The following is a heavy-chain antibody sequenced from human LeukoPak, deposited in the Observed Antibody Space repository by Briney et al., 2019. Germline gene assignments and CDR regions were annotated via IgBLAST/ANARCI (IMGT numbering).Heavy chain of an antibody. CDR2: ISSSSSYI. Sequence: GGSLRLSCAASGFTFSSYSMDWVRQAPGKGLEWVSSISSSSSYIYYADSVKGRFTISRDNAKKSLYLQMNSLRDEDTALYYCTKAQWQLRRPAAFDIWGQGTMVTVSS. V-gene: IGHV3-21*04. CDR3: TKAQWQLRRPAAFDI. CDR1: GFTFSSYS. J-gene: IGHJ3*02. D-gene: IGHD6-19*01.